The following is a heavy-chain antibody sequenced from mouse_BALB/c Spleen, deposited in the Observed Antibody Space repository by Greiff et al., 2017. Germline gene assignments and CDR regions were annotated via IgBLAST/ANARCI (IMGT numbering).Heavy chain of an antibody. D-gene: IGHD1-1*01. CDR3: VRGITTVVGGFDY. J-gene: IGHJ2*01. Sequence: QVQLKESGPGLVAPSQSLSITCTASGFSLTSYDISWIRQPPGKGLEWLGVIWTGGGTNYNSAFMSRLSISKDNSNSHVFLKMNSLQTDDTAIYYCVRGITTVVGGFDYWGQGTTLTVSS. CDR2: IWTGGGT. CDR1: GFSLTSYD. V-gene: IGHV2-9-2*01.